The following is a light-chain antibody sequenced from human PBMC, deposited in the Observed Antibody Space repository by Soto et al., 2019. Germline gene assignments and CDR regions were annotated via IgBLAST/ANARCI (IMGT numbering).Light chain of an antibody. CDR2: EVT. V-gene: IGLV2-18*02. CDR1: SSDIGTYNR. CDR3: SSYVFSATVV. J-gene: IGLJ2*01. Sequence: QSVLTQPPSVSGSPGQSVTISCTGTSSDIGTYNRVSWYRQPPGAAPELLIYEVTSRPSGVPDRFSGSKSGNTASLTISGLQAEDEAHYYCSSYVFSATVVFGGGTKVTVL.